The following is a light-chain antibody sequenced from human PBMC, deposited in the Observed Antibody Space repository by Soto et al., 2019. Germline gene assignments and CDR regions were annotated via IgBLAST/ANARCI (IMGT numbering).Light chain of an antibody. Sequence: QAVVTQPASVSGSPGQSITISCTGTSSDVGGYNYVSWYQQHPGTAPKLMIYDVSKRPSGVSNRFSGSKSGNTASLTISGLQAEDEADYYCSSYTSTVTVIFGGGTKVTVL. J-gene: IGLJ2*01. CDR1: SSDVGGYNY. CDR2: DVS. V-gene: IGLV2-14*03. CDR3: SSYTSTVTVI.